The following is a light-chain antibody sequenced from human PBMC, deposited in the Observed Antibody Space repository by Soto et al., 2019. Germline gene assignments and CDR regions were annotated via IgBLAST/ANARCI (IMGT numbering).Light chain of an antibody. CDR1: QSVSNW. CDR3: QQYDSYPHT. J-gene: IGKJ2*01. V-gene: IGKV1-5*03. Sequence: DIQMTQSPSTLSASVGDRVTITCRASQSVSNWLAWYQQKPGKAPNRLIYKASSLESGVPSKFSGSGSWTEFTLTISSLQPEDFATCYCQQYDSYPHTFGQGTKLEIK. CDR2: KAS.